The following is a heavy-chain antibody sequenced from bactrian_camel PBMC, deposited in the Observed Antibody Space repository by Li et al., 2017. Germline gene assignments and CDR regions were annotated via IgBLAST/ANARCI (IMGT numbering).Heavy chain of an antibody. CDR2: FYTGRGST. V-gene: IGHV3S1*01. CDR1: AYTHVNCR. D-gene: IGHD1*01. J-gene: IGHJ4*01. CDR3: AADRTWERECGGAWSEVGEYMY. Sequence: HVQLVESGGGLVQSGGSLRLSCVASAYTHVNCRMAWFRQAPGKEREGVAAFYTGRGSTVYADSVKGRFTISQDNAKTTLNLQMNSLGPQDTAMYYCAADRTWERECGGAWSEVGEYMYWGQGTQVTV.